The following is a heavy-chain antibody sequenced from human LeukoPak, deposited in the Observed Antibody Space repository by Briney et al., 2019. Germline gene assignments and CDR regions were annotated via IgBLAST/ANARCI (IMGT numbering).Heavy chain of an antibody. CDR3: ASRQWLALDY. V-gene: IGHV4-4*02. D-gene: IGHD6-19*01. CDR2: IFQSART. CDR1: GGSINDNW. J-gene: IGHJ4*02. Sequence: PAETLSLTFAVTGGSINDNWWTGVRQPPGKGLEGIGEIFQSARTNDNPSLKSRVTMSIDKSRKQFSPRRGSVRAARTAVYYCASRQWLALDYWGQGTLVTVSS.